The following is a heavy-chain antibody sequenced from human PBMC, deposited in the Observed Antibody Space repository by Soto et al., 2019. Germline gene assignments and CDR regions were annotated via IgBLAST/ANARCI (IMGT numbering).Heavy chain of an antibody. J-gene: IGHJ6*02. V-gene: IGHV4-30-2*01. CDR3: AQSMVNLVGYYYYGMEV. D-gene: IGHD5-18*01. CDR1: CGCITTSDDS. Sequence: NPSWSLALACTVSCGCITTSDDSGSWIREPPGRGLEWIGSIYHTGATHYIPSLKSRLTMSLDKSKNHFSLDLTSVTAADTALYYCAQSMVNLVGYYYYGMEVWGHGTTVPVSS. CDR2: IYHTGAT.